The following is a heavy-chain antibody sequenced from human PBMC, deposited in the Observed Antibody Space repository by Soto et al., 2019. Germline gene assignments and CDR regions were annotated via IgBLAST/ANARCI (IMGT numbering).Heavy chain of an antibody. D-gene: IGHD2-15*01. V-gene: IGHV3-23*01. CDR1: GFTFSSYA. J-gene: IGHJ4*02. CDR2: ISGSGGST. Sequence: GGSLRLSCAASGFTFSSYAMSWVRQAPGKGLEWVSAISGSGGSTYYADSVKGRFTISRDNSKNTLYLQMNSLRAEDTAVYYCALTSGGCSGGSCQTSYFDYWGQGTLVTVSS. CDR3: ALTSGGCSGGSCQTSYFDY.